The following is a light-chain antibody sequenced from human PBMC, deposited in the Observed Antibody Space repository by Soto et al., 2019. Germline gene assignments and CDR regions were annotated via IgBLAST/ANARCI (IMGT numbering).Light chain of an antibody. CDR3: QQYYNWPPYT. V-gene: IGKV3-15*01. CDR1: QSVSSN. J-gene: IGKJ2*01. Sequence: EVVLTQSPATLSLSPGDRATLSCRASQSVSSNLAWYQQKPGQSPRLLIYGASTRATGVPPRFSGSRSGTAFTLTISAVQSEDFAVYYCQQYYNWPPYTFGQGTQLDFK. CDR2: GAS.